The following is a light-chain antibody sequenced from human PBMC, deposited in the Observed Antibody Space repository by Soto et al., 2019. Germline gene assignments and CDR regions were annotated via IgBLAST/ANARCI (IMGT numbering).Light chain of an antibody. Sequence: ERPTLSCRASQSFSSTYLAWYQQKPGQAPRLLIYGASSRATGIPDRFSGGGSGTDFSLTISRLDPEDFAVYYCQQYSSSPITFGQGTRLEIK. V-gene: IGKV3-20*01. CDR1: QSFSSTY. CDR2: GAS. CDR3: QQYSSSPIT. J-gene: IGKJ5*01.